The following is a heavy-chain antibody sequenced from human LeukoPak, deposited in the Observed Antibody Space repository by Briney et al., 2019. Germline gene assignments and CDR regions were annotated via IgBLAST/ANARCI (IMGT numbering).Heavy chain of an antibody. J-gene: IGHJ3*02. D-gene: IGHD3-16*02. CDR2: IKQDGSNQ. CDR1: GFSFSSFW. V-gene: IGHV3-7*03. Sequence: GGSLRLSCAASGFSFSSFWMSWVRLAPGKGLEWVANIKQDGSNQQYVDSVKGRFTIFRDNAKNSLYLQMNSLRAEDTALYYCAKDIAFGGVIAEWAFDIWGQGTMVTVSS. CDR3: AKDIAFGGVIAEWAFDI.